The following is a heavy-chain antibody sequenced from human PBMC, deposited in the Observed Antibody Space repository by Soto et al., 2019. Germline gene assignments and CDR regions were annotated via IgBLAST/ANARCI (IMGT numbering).Heavy chain of an antibody. V-gene: IGHV3-7*01. CDR2: INRDGSEK. CDR3: SRSLDY. J-gene: IGHJ4*02. CDR1: GFTFSTYW. Sequence: GGSLRLSCAASGFTFSTYWMDWVRQTPGKGLEWVANINRDGSEKNYVDSVKGRFTISRDNAKNSLYLQMSSLTAEDSALYYCSRSLDYWGQGTLVTVSS.